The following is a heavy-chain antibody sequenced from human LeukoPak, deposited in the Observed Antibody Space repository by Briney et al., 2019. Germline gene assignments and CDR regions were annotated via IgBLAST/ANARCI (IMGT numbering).Heavy chain of an antibody. CDR3: ARVRGDYVVDY. J-gene: IGHJ4*02. V-gene: IGHV3-74*01. CDR1: GFTFSSYW. CDR2: INSDGSST. D-gene: IGHD4-17*01. Sequence: GGSLRLSCAASGFTFSSYWMYWVRQAPGKGLVWVSRINSDGSSTSYADSVKGRFTISRDNAKNTLYLHMGSLRAEDMAVYYCARVRGDYVVDYWGQGTLVTVSS.